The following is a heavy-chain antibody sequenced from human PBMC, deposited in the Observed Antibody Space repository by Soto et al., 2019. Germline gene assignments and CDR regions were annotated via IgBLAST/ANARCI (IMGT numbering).Heavy chain of an antibody. CDR3: ARDVVRAGTTYGMDV. Sequence: PGGSLRLSCAASGFTFSSYSMNWVRQAPGKGLEWVSSISSSSSYIYYADSVKGRFTISRDNAKNSLYLQMNSLRAEDTAVYYCARDVVRAGTTYGMDVWGQGTTVTVSS. J-gene: IGHJ6*02. CDR2: ISSSSSYI. D-gene: IGHD1-1*01. V-gene: IGHV3-21*01. CDR1: GFTFSSYS.